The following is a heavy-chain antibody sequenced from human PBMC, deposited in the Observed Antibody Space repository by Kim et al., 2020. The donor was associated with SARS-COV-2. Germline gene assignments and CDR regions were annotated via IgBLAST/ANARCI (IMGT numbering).Heavy chain of an antibody. V-gene: IGHV3-7*01. CDR2: IKEDGSDK. Sequence: GGSLRLSCVASGFTFSKYWMTWVRQAPGKGLEYLATIKEDGSDKYHVGSVRGRFTISKDNAKNSLYLQMNRLRADDTAVYYCARSAEHSLDYWGRGTLVTVSS. CDR3: ARSAEHSLDY. J-gene: IGHJ4*02. CDR1: GFTFSKYW.